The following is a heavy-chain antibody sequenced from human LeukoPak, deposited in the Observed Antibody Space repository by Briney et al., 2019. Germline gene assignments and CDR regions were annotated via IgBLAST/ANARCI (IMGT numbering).Heavy chain of an antibody. CDR2: IYYSGST. Sequence: SETLSLTCTVSGGSISSGGYYWSWIRQHPGKGLEWIGYIYYSGSTYYNPSLKSRVTISVDTSKNQFSLKLSSVTAADTAVYYCAKDISRLTDDAFDIWGQGTMVTVPS. D-gene: IGHD1-20*01. CDR3: AKDISRLTDDAFDI. V-gene: IGHV4-31*03. CDR1: GGSISSGGYY. J-gene: IGHJ3*02.